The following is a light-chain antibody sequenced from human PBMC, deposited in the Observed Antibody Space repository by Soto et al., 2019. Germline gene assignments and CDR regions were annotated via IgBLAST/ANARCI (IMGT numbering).Light chain of an antibody. V-gene: IGKV3-20*01. CDR2: AAS. Sequence: EIVLTQSPGTLSLSPGERATLSCRASRSLSSSYVVWYQQKPGQAPRLLIYAASRRATGIPDRFSGSGSATEYTLPISRLGPEDFSVYYCQQPGTFGQGTKLEIK. J-gene: IGKJ2*01. CDR1: RSLSSSY. CDR3: QQPGT.